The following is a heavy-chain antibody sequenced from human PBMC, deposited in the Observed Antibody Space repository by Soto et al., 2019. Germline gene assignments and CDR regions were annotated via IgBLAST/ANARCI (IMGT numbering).Heavy chain of an antibody. J-gene: IGHJ6*02. V-gene: IGHV3-23*01. Sequence: PGGSLRLSCAASGFTFNSYAMSLVRQAPGQALEWVASLDTSGDITFYASSVKGRSFISRDNARNTLSLQMNNLRTEDTAVYYCARLSGDQVAFFSYGMDAWGQGTTVTVSS. CDR1: GFTFNSYA. CDR3: ARLSGDQVAFFSYGMDA. D-gene: IGHD2-21*01. CDR2: LDTSGDIT.